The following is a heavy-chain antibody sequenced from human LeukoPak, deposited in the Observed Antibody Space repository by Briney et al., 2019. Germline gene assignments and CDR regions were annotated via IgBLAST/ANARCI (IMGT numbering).Heavy chain of an antibody. Sequence: ASVKVSCEASGYTFTSYAMNWVRQAPRQGLEWMGWINTNTGNPTYAQGFTGRFVFSLDTSVSTAYLQISSLKAEDTAVYYCARAQYTAMVLARYNWFDPWGQGTLVTVSS. CDR3: ARAQYTAMVLARYNWFDP. CDR1: GYTFTSYA. D-gene: IGHD5-18*01. V-gene: IGHV7-4-1*02. CDR2: INTNTGNP. J-gene: IGHJ5*02.